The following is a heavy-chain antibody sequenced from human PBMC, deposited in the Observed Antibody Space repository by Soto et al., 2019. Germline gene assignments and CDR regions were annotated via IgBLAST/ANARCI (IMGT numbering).Heavy chain of an antibody. D-gene: IGHD2-2*01. J-gene: IGHJ4*02. CDR2: ISAYNGNT. CDR3: ARELGYCSSTSCFYFDY. Sequence: ASVKVSCKASGYTFTSYGISWVRQAPGQGLEWMGWISAYNGNTNYAQKLQGRVTMTTDTSTSTAYMELRSLRSDDTAVYYCARELGYCSSTSCFYFDYWGQGTLVTVSS. CDR1: GYTFTSYG. V-gene: IGHV1-18*01.